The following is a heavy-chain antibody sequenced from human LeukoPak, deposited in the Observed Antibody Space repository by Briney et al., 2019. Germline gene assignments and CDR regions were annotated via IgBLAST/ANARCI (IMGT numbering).Heavy chain of an antibody. J-gene: IGHJ6*03. V-gene: IGHV3-48*04. CDR3: AKDISYGSGSPSYYMDV. CDR1: GFTFSSYS. CDR2: ISFSSATI. Sequence: GGSLRLSCEASGFTFSSYSMNWVRQAPGKGLEWVSYISFSSATIHYADSVKGRFTISRDNAKNSLYLQMNSLRAEDTALYYCAKDISYGSGSPSYYMDVWGKGTTVTISS. D-gene: IGHD3-10*01.